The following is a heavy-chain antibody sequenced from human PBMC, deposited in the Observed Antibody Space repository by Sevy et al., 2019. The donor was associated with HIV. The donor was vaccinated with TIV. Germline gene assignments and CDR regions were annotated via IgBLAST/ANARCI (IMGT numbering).Heavy chain of an antibody. V-gene: IGHV3-72*01. CDR1: GFTFSDHY. CDR2: TRNKANSYTT. J-gene: IGHJ4*02. CDR3: ARDRY. Sequence: GGSLRLSCAASGFTFSDHYMGWVRQAPGKGLEWVGRTRNKANSYTTEYAASVKGRFTISRDDSKNSLYLQMNSLKTEDTAVYYCARDRYWGQGTLVTVSS.